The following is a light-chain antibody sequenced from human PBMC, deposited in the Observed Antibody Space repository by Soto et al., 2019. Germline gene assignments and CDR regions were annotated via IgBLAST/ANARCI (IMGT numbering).Light chain of an antibody. J-gene: IGLJ1*01. CDR2: EVS. V-gene: IGLV2-8*01. CDR1: SSDVGGYNY. Sequence: QSAPTQPPSGSGSPGQSPTISCTESSSDVGGYNYVSWYQQHPGKAPKLMIYEVSKRPSGVPDRFSGSKSGNTASLTVSGLQAEDEADYYCNSFAGRNNVFGTGTKVTVL. CDR3: NSFAGRNNV.